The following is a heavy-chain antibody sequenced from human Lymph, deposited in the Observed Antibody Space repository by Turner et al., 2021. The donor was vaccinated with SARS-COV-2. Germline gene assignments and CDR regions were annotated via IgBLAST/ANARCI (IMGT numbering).Heavy chain of an antibody. J-gene: IGHJ6*02. V-gene: IGHV1-8*02. CDR3: ARGGYSGGGMDV. Sequence: QVQLVQSGAEVKKPGASVKVSCKAPGYTFTSYDINWVRQATGQGLEWMGGMDTNSGNTGYAQKFQGRVTMTRNNTKSTAYMELSSLRSEDTAVYYYARGGYSGGGMDVWGQGTTVTVSS. CDR2: MDTNSGNT. CDR1: GYTFTSYD. D-gene: IGHD1-26*01.